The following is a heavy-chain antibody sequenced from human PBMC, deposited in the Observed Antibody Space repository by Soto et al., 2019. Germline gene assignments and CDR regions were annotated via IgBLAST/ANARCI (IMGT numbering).Heavy chain of an antibody. Sequence: PGGSLRLSCAASGFTVSDDHMSWVRQAPGKGPEWVSVIYYGGTTYYADSVQGRFTISRDKSKNTLYLQMNHLTAADPAVYYCAREAAGFDIWGQGTMVTVSS. CDR3: AREAAGFDI. J-gene: IGHJ3*02. CDR1: GFTVSDDH. V-gene: IGHV3-53*01. CDR2: IYYGGTT.